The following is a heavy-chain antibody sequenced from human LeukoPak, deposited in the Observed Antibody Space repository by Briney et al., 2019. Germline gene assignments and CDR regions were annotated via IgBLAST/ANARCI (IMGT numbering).Heavy chain of an antibody. Sequence: GGSLRLSCAASGFTFSNAWMSWVRQAPGKGLEWVSSISTSNSYRYYADSVKGRFSIPRDNAKNSLYLQMNSLRAEDTAVYYCAREEGQLAVWGQGTLVTVSS. D-gene: IGHD5-18*01. CDR2: ISTSNSYR. CDR1: GFTFSNAW. V-gene: IGHV3-21*01. J-gene: IGHJ4*02. CDR3: AREEGQLAV.